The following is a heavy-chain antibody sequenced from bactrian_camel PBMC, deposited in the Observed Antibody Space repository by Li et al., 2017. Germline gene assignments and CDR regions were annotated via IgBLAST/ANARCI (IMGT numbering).Heavy chain of an antibody. CDR2: ITSLPSLFRAA. CDR1: GITFSRHD. J-gene: IGHJ4*01. D-gene: IGHD2*01. V-gene: IGHV3S6*01. Sequence: HVQLVESGGGLVQPGESLRLSRVASGITFSRHDMSWVRQAPGKEVEWVAGITSLPSLFRAASCADSVKARFTISRDNAKNTLSLQMNSLKTEDTGVYYCTTGWRGAMSGGRRGQGTQVTVS.